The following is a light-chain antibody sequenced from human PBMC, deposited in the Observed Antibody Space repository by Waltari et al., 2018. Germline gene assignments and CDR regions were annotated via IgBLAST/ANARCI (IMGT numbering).Light chain of an antibody. CDR2: TNE. Sequence: QSVLTQPPSASGTPGQRVTISCFGSSPNIGRNAVSWYQQLPGTAPRLLIHTNEQRPSGVPDRFSASKSGTSASLAISGLQSEDEADFHCATWDDSLDGPVFGGGTKLTVL. J-gene: IGLJ3*02. V-gene: IGLV1-44*01. CDR1: SPNIGRNA. CDR3: ATWDDSLDGPV.